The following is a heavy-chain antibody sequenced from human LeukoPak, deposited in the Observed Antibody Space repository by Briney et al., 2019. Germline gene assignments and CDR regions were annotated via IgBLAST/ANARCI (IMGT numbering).Heavy chain of an antibody. D-gene: IGHD6-19*01. V-gene: IGHV1-69*13. CDR1: GGTLSSYA. J-gene: IGHJ4*02. Sequence: ASVTVSCKASGGTLSSYAISWVRPAPGQGLEWMGGIIPIFGTAKYAQKFQGRVTITADESTSTAYMELSSLRSEDTAVYYCARWPTDSSGDPDDYWGQGTLVTVSS. CDR3: ARWPTDSSGDPDDY. CDR2: IIPIFGTA.